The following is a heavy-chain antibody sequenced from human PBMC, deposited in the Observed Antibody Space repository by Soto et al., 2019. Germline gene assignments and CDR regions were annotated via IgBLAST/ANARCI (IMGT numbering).Heavy chain of an antibody. J-gene: IGHJ6*02. D-gene: IGHD4-4*01. CDR2: INHSGST. CDR1: GGSSSGYY. V-gene: IGHV4-34*01. CDR3: ARGPSSNYGYGYYYYGMDV. Sequence: SETLSLTCAVYGGSSSGYYWSWIRQPPGKGLGWIGEINHSGSTNYNPSLKSRVTISVDTSKNQFSLKLSSVTAADTAVYYCARGPSSNYGYGYYYYGMDVWGQGTTVTVSS.